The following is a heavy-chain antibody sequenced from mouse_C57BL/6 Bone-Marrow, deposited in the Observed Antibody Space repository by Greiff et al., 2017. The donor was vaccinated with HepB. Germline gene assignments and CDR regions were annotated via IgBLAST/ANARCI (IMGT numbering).Heavy chain of an antibody. CDR3: ARLGLLGYAMDY. J-gene: IGHJ4*01. CDR2: ISNGGGST. V-gene: IGHV5-12*01. CDR1: GFTFSDYY. D-gene: IGHD2-3*01. Sequence: DVKLVESGGGLVQPGGSLKLSCAASGFTFSDYYMYWVRQTPEKRLEWVAYISNGGGSTYYPDTVKGRFTLSRDNAKNTLYLQMSRLKSEDTAMYYCARLGLLGYAMDYWGQGTSVTVSS.